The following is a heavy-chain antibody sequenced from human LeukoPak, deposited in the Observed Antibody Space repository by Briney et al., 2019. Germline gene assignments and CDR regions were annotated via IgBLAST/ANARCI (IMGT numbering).Heavy chain of an antibody. CDR1: GYTFTSYD. Sequence: EASVKVSCKASGYTFTSYDINWVRQATGQGLEWMGWMNPNSGNTGYAQKFQGRVTMTRNTSISTAYMELSSLRSEDTAVYYCAGSRWSSGSYYRSWGQGTLVTVSS. CDR3: AGSRWSSGSYYRS. J-gene: IGHJ4*02. D-gene: IGHD3-10*01. V-gene: IGHV1-8*01. CDR2: MNPNSGNT.